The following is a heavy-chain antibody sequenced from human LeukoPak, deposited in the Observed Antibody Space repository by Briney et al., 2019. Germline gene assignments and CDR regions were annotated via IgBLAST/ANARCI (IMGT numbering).Heavy chain of an antibody. V-gene: IGHV6-1*01. CDR1: GDSVSSNSAA. CDR3: ARAETYSGRIFDF. J-gene: IGHJ4*02. CDR2: TYYRSKWYN. Sequence: SQTLSLTCAISGDSVSSNSAAWNWIRQSPSRGLEWLGRTYYRSKWYNEYALFMQARISIDPDTSKNQFSLQLKTVTPEDTAIYYCARAETYSGRIFDFWGQGALVTVSS. D-gene: IGHD1-26*01.